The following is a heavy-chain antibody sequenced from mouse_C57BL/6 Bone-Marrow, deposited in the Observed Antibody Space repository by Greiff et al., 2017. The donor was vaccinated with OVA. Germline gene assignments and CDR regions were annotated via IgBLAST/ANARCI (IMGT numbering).Heavy chain of an antibody. V-gene: IGHV5-6*01. CDR3: ARHEDDGYYSWFAY. Sequence: EVQVVESGGDLVKPGGSLKLSCAASGFTFSSYGMSWVRPTPDKRLEWVATISSGGSYTYYPDSVKGRFTLSRDNAKNTLYLQMSSLKTEDTAMYYCARHEDDGYYSWFAYWGQGTLVTVSA. J-gene: IGHJ3*01. CDR2: ISSGGSYT. CDR1: GFTFSSYG. D-gene: IGHD2-3*01.